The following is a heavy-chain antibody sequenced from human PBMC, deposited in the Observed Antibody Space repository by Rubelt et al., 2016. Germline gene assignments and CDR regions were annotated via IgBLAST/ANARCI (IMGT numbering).Heavy chain of an antibody. CDR2: ISAYNGNT. CDR1: GYSFPTYA. CDR3: ARDYIPAGGNFDY. V-gene: IGHV1-3*01. Sequence: QVQLVQSGAEVKKPGASVNISCKASGYSFPTYAMHWVRQAPGQSLEWMGWISAYNGNTNYAQKFQGRVTMTADTSTTTAYMERRSLRSDETAVDYCARDYIPAGGNFDYWGQGTLVTVSS. D-gene: IGHD6-13*01. J-gene: IGHJ4*02.